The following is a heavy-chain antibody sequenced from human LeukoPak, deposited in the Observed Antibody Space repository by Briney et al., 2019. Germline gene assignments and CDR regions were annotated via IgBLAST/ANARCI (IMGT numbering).Heavy chain of an antibody. V-gene: IGHV1-2*02. CDR3: ARGGYCSSTSCWDWFDP. CDR1: GYTFTGYY. J-gene: IGHJ5*02. CDR2: ISPNSGGT. D-gene: IGHD2-2*01. Sequence: ASVKVSCKASGYTFTGYYMHWVRQAPGQGLEWMGWISPNSGGTNYAQKFQGRVTMTRDTSISTAYMELSRLRSDDTAVYYCARGGYCSSTSCWDWFDPWGQGTLVTVSS.